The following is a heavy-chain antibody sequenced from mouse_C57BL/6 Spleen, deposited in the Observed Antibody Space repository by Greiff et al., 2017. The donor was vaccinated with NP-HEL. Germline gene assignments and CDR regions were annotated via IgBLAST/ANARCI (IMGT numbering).Heavy chain of an antibody. CDR3: ARHPDGDWYFDV. CDR2: ISGGGGNT. Sequence: EVQRVESGGGLVKPGGSLKLSCAASGFTFSSYTMSWVRQTPEKRLEWVATISGGGGNTYYPDSVKGRFTISRDNAKNTLYLQMSSLRSEDTALYYCARHPDGDWYFDVWGTGTTVTVSS. CDR1: GFTFSSYT. D-gene: IGHD1-1*01. V-gene: IGHV5-9*01. J-gene: IGHJ1*03.